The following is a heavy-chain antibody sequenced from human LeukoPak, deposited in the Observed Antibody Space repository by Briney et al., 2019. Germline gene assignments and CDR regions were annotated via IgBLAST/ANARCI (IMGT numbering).Heavy chain of an antibody. J-gene: IGHJ4*02. CDR3: ARVWSGIAAY. D-gene: IGHD6-13*01. V-gene: IGHV3-48*04. Sequence: GGSLRLSCAASGFTFSSYIMNWVRQAPGKGLEWVSYISSSGSTIYYADSVKGRFTISRDNAKNSLYLQMNSLRAEDTAVYYCARVWSGIAAYWGQGTLVTVSS. CDR2: ISSSGSTI. CDR1: GFTFSSYI.